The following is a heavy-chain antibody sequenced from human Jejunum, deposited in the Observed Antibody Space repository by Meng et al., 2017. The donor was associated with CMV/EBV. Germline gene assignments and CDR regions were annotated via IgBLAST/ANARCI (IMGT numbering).Heavy chain of an antibody. CDR2: ISAYNGNT. V-gene: IGHV1-18*01. J-gene: IGHJ4*02. CDR1: GYIFNNYG. CDR3: ARDPSNTSGRYAYFDY. D-gene: IGHD6-19*01. Sequence: QVQLVQSGAEVKKPGASVKVSCKASGYIFNNYGVSWVRQAPGQGPEWMGWISAYNGNTNYAQNFQGRFTMTTDTSTSTAYMELRGLRSDDTAVYYCARDPSNTSGRYAYFDYWGQGTLVTVSS.